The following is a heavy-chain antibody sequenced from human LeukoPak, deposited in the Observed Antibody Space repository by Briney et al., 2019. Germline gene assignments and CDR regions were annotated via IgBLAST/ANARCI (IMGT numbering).Heavy chain of an antibody. CDR1: GFTFSTYT. V-gene: IGHV3-30-3*01. D-gene: IGHD1-26*01. Sequence: GGSLRLSCAASGFTFSTYTMHWVRQAPGKGLXXXXXXXYDGGKKYNADSVKGRFTISRDNSKNTLYLQMDNLRTEDTAVYYCATSPPLHYSGSYETLDYWGQGTLVTVSS. J-gene: IGHJ4*02. CDR2: XXYDGGKK. CDR3: ATSPPLHYSGSYETLDY.